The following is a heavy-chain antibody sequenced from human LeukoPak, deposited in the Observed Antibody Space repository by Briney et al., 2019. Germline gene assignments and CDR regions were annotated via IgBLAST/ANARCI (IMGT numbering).Heavy chain of an antibody. J-gene: IGHJ5*02. CDR2: IFTSGTI. Sequence: SETLSLTCSVSGGSVSDYNWSWIRQPPGKGLKWMGRIFTSGTIHYHPSLRSRVTISVDQSKNQFFLKLTSVTAADTAVYYCARDRDIADYNWLDPWGQGTLVTVSP. CDR3: ARDRDIADYNWLDP. CDR1: GGSVSDYN. V-gene: IGHV4-4*07. D-gene: IGHD6-13*01.